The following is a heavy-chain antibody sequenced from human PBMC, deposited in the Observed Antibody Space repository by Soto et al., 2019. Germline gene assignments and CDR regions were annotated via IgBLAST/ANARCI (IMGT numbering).Heavy chain of an antibody. D-gene: IGHD2-15*01. J-gene: IGHJ5*02. CDR3: ARGCSGGSCYLSPWFDP. CDR1: GGSISSYY. V-gene: IGHV4-59*13. CDR2: IYYSGST. Sequence: PSETLSLTCTVSGGSISSYYWSWIRQPPGKGLEWIRYIYYSGSTNYNPSLKSRVTISVDTPKNQSSLKLSSVTAADTAVYYCARGCSGGSCYLSPWFDPWGQGTLVTVSS.